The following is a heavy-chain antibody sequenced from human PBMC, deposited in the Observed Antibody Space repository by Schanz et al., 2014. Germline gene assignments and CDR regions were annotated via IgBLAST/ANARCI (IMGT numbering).Heavy chain of an antibody. J-gene: IGHJ4*02. CDR2: LSGDGGTT. D-gene: IGHD3-9*01. CDR3: AKDHAGSDILTALGN. V-gene: IGHV3-23*01. Sequence: EVQLLESGGGLVQPGESLRLSCAASGFSFSSYTMSWVRQAPGKGLQWVSSLSGDGGTTHYADSVKGRFTISRDNSKNTLYLQMNSLRAEDTAVYYCAKDHAGSDILTALGNWGQGTLVTVSS. CDR1: GFSFSSYT.